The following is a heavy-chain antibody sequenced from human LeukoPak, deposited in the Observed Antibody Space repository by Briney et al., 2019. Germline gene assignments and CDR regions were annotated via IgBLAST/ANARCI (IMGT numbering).Heavy chain of an antibody. V-gene: IGHV4-39*01. CDR2: IYYSGRT. Sequence: SEALSLTCTVSGGSVSSISSYWDWIRQPPGKGLEWIGSIYYSGRTYNNPSLKSRVTISVDTSKNQFSLKLSSVTAADTAVYYCARLHSSSYDYWGQGTLVTVSS. J-gene: IGHJ4*02. D-gene: IGHD3-22*01. CDR3: ARLHSSSYDY. CDR1: GGSVSSISSY.